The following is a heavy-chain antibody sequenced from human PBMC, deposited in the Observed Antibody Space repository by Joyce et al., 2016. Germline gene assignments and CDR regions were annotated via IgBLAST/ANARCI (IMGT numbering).Heavy chain of an antibody. Sequence: QVQLVESGGGVVQPGRSLRLSCAASGFTFSSYGIHWVRQAPGKGLEGVAVISDDGSNKYYADSVKGRFTISRDNSKNTLYLQMNSLRAEDTAVHYCAKQYYSGSGSYSPFDYWGQGTLVTVSS. V-gene: IGHV3-30*18. J-gene: IGHJ4*02. CDR3: AKQYYSGSGSYSPFDY. CDR1: GFTFSSYG. CDR2: ISDDGSNK. D-gene: IGHD3-10*01.